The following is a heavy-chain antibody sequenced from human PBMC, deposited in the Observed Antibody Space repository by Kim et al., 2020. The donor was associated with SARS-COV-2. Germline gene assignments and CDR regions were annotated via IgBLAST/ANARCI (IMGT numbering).Heavy chain of an antibody. CDR3: ARVDSGSTAWYYFDY. D-gene: IGHD6-19*01. J-gene: IGHJ4*02. Sequence: DSVKCRFTHSRAHAKNSLYLQLNGLRAEDPAVYYCARVDSGSTAWYYFDYWGQGTLVTVSS. V-gene: IGHV3-11*03.